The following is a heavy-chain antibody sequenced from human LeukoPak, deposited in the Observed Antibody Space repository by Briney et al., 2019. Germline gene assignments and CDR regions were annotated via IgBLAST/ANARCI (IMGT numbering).Heavy chain of an antibody. Sequence: GGSLRLSCAASGFTFSSYAMSWVRQAPGKGLEWVSSISSSSSYIYYADSVKGRFTISRDNAKNSLYLQMNSLRAEDTAVYYSARDRRAAAAPRGGFDYWGQGTLVTVSS. CDR2: ISSSSSYI. D-gene: IGHD6-13*01. CDR1: GFTFSSYA. J-gene: IGHJ4*02. CDR3: ARDRRAAAAPRGGFDY. V-gene: IGHV3-21*01.